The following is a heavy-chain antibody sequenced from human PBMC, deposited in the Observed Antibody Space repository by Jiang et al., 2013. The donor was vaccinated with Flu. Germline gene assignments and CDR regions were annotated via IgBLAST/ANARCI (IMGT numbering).Heavy chain of an antibody. CDR2: IYYSGST. V-gene: IGHV4-59*01. CDR3: ARAEGDYDGYYYYGMDV. Sequence: GPGLVKPSETLSLTCTVSGGSISSYYWSWIRQPPGKGLEWIGYIYYSGSTNYNPSLKSRVTISVDTSKNQFSLKLSSVTAADTAVYYCARAEGDYDGYYYYGMDVWGQGTTVTVSS. CDR1: GGSISSYY. J-gene: IGHJ6*02. D-gene: IGHD4-23*01.